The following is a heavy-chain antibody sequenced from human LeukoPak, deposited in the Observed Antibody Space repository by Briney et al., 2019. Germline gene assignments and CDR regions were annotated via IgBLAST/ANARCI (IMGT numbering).Heavy chain of an antibody. D-gene: IGHD3-10*01. J-gene: IGHJ4*02. CDR2: ISSSGSTI. V-gene: IGHV3-48*03. CDR1: GYTFSSYE. CDR3: ARAYYGSGSYYKGTFDY. Sequence: PGGSLRLSCAASGYTFSSYEMNWVRQAPGKGLEWVSYISSSGSTIYYADSVKGRFTISRDNAKNSLYLQMNSLRAEDTAVYYCARAYYGSGSYYKGTFDYWGQGTLVTVSS.